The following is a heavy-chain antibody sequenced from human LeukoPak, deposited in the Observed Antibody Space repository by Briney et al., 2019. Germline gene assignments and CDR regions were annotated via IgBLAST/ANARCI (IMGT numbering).Heavy chain of an antibody. Sequence: SETLSLTCTVSGGSISSGDYYWSWIRQPPGKGLEWIGYTYYCGSTYYNPSLKSRVTISGDTSKNQFSLRRTAWNAADRDVYYCPRGRYNNWFDPWGQGTLVTVSS. J-gene: IGHJ5*02. CDR1: GGSISSGDYY. V-gene: IGHV4-30-4*02. CDR3: PRGRYNNWFDP. D-gene: IGHD1-1*01. CDR2: TYYCGST.